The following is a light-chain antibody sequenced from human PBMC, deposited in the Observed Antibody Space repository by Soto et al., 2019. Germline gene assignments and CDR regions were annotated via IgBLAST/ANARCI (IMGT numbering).Light chain of an antibody. CDR2: DVT. Sequence: QSALTQPRSVSGSPGQSAAISCTGTSSGVGGYNYVSWYQQHPGKAPKLIIYDVTKRPSGVPDRFSGSSSGNTASLTISGLQAEDEADYFCCSYAGSYSYVFGTGTKVTVL. CDR3: CSYAGSYSYV. J-gene: IGLJ1*01. CDR1: SSGVGGYNY. V-gene: IGLV2-11*01.